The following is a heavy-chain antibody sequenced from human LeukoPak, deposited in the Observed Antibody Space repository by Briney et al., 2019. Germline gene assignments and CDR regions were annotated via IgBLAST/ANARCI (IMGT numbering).Heavy chain of an antibody. CDR3: AGVLRYFDWSPRGGWFDP. V-gene: IGHV4-4*07. D-gene: IGHD3-9*01. CDR2: IYTSGST. CDR1: GGSISSYY. J-gene: IGHJ5*02. Sequence: SETLSLTCTVSGGSISSYYWSWIRQPAGKGLEWIGRIYTSGSTNYNPSLKSRVTMSVDTSKNQFSLKLSSVTAADTAVYYCAGVLRYFDWSPRGGWFDPWGQGTLVTVSS.